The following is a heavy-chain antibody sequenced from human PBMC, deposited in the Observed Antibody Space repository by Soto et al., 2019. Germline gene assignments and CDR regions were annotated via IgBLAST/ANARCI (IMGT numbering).Heavy chain of an antibody. D-gene: IGHD1-7*01. Sequence: QVQMVESGGGVVQSGGSLRLSCAASGFTFSNSPMHWLRQAPGKGLEWVAIIANDASSEHYADSVKGRVTISSDNAENTLYLQMNRRSTEAPALYCCARDASANWYFDWDVDLWGRGTVATVSS. V-gene: IGHV3-30-3*01. CDR1: GFTFSNSP. CDR3: ARDASANWYFDWDVDL. J-gene: IGHJ2*01. CDR2: IANDASSE.